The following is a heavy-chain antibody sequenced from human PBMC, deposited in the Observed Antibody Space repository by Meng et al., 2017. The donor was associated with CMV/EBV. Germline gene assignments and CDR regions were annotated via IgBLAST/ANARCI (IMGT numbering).Heavy chain of an antibody. CDR1: GGSVSSGSYY. V-gene: IGHV4-61*01. CDR3: ARGSGSGNWFDP. J-gene: IGHJ5*02. Sequence: TVSGGSVSSGSYYWSWIRQPPGKGLEWIGYIYYSGGTNYNPSLKSRVTISVDTSKNQFSLKLSSVTAADTAVYYCARGSGSGNWFDPWGQGTLVTVSS. CDR2: IYYSGGT. D-gene: IGHD1-26*01.